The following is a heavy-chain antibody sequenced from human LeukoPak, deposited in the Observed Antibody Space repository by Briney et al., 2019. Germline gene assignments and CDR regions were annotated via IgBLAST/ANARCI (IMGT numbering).Heavy chain of an antibody. D-gene: IGHD5-12*01. CDR3: ARAIVGTENFDY. J-gene: IGHJ4*02. CDR2: VSHDTRTK. Sequence: GGSLRLSCAASGFSFSTYAMRWVRQAPGKGLEWVAVVSHDTRTKYYTDSLKGRFTISRDNSKNTLYLQMNGLRTDDTAVYYCARAIVGTENFDYWGQGTLVTVSS. CDR1: GFSFSTYA. V-gene: IGHV3-30*10.